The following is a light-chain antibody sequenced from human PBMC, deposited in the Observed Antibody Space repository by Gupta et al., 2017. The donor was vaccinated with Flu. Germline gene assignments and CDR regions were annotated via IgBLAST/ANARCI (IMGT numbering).Light chain of an antibody. CDR3: QSYDSSSWV. Sequence: TITISCTRSSGSVASNHVQWYQQRPGSSPTTVIYEDDQRPSGVPDRFSGSIDSSSNSASLTISGLKTEDEADYYCQSYDSSSWVFGGGTKLTVL. CDR1: SGSVASNH. J-gene: IGLJ3*02. V-gene: IGLV6-57*01. CDR2: EDD.